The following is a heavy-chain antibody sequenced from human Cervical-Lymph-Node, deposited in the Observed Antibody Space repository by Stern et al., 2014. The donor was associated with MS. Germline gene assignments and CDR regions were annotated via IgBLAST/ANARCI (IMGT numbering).Heavy chain of an antibody. D-gene: IGHD3-3*01. CDR2: IYTDGST. CDR3: ARAIFGVNTAAMAPDAFDS. V-gene: IGHV3-53*01. Sequence: EVQLVESGGGLIQPGGSLRLSCAAPGFGVSKNYMSWLRQAPGKGLEWVSLIYTDGSTYYAGSVKGRVTISRDSSKNKLFLQMNSLRAEDTAMYYCARAIFGVNTAAMAPDAFDSWGQGTMVTVSS. CDR1: GFGVSKNY. J-gene: IGHJ3*01.